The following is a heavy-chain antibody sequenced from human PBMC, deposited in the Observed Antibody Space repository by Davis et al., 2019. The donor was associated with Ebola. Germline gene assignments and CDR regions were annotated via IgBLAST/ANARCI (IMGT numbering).Heavy chain of an antibody. CDR3: ARGQMRSRAFDI. J-gene: IGHJ3*02. Sequence: GSLRLSCTVSGGYISSYYWSWIRQPPRKGLEWIGDIYYSGSTKSNPSLKSRVTISVDTSKKQFSLKVSSVTAADTAVYYCARGQMRSRAFDIWSQGTMVTVSP. CDR2: IYYSGST. V-gene: IGHV4-59*01. D-gene: IGHD5-24*01. CDR1: GGYISSYY.